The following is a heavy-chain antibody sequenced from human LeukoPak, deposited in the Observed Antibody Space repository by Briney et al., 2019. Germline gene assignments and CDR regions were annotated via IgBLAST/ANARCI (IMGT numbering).Heavy chain of an antibody. D-gene: IGHD2-15*01. CDR1: GGSISNNRYY. CDR3: ARRLISATIDS. V-gene: IGHV4-39*01. CDR2: ILYSGTT. J-gene: IGHJ4*02. Sequence: SETLSLICTVSGGSISNNRYYWAWIRQPPGAGLEWIGSILYSGTTFYNPSLKTRLTISVDTSKNQFSLRLNSMTAADTAVYYCARRLISATIDSWGQGILVTVSS.